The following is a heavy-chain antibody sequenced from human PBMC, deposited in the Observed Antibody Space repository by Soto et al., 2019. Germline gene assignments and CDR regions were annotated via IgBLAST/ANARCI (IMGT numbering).Heavy chain of an antibody. CDR3: ARDEPGLRFLGY. CDR2: INHSGST. CDR1: GGSFSGYY. D-gene: IGHD3-3*01. V-gene: IGHV4-34*01. Sequence: QVQLQQWGAGLLKPSETLSLTCAVYGGSFSGYYWNWIRQSPGKGLEWIGEINHSGSTNYNPSLKSRVTISVDTSKSQFSLKLSSVTAADTAVYYCARDEPGLRFLGYWGQGTRVTVSS. J-gene: IGHJ4*02.